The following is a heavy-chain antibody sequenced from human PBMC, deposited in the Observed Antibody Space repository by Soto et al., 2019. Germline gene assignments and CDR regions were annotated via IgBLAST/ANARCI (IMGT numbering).Heavy chain of an antibody. CDR2: VYYSGST. D-gene: IGHD3-3*01. CDR3: ARGRFLDF. V-gene: IGHV4-30-4*01. J-gene: IGHJ4*02. CDR1: GASISDGNYY. Sequence: QVQLQESGPGLVKPSQTLSLTCSVSGASISDGNYYWTWIRQSPARGLEWIGYVYYSGSTYYNPSLQSRVTISADTSNNYYSLKLNSVTVADTAVYFCARGRFLDFWCQGILVTVSS.